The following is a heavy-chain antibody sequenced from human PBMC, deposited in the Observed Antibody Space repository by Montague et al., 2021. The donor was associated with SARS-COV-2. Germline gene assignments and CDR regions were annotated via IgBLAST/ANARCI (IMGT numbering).Heavy chain of an antibody. Sequence: SETLSLTCAVHGTSFSGYYWNWIRQPPGKGLEWIGEINHGGSTKYSPSLKSRLTISADTSKNQFSLKLTSVAAADTAVYYCARLRDGVVPSPILGVGPYYCYYYMDVWERGTTVTVSS. CDR2: INHGGST. CDR3: ARLRDGVVPSPILGVGPYYCYYYMDV. J-gene: IGHJ6*03. D-gene: IGHD3-10*01. CDR1: GTSFSGYY. V-gene: IGHV4-34*01.